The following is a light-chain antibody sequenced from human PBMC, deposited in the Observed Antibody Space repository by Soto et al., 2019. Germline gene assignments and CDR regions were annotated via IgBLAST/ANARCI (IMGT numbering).Light chain of an antibody. J-gene: IGKJ4*02. V-gene: IGKV1-5*03. CDR2: KAS. CDR1: KTISSW. CDR3: QQYNNWILM. Sequence: DKKTTQKPSTRSLHATCRFTITCRASKTISSWLAWYQQKPGQAPKLLIYKASTIKSGVPSRFSGSGSGTEFTLTISSLESEDFAVYYCQQYNNWILMFGRGTKVDIK.